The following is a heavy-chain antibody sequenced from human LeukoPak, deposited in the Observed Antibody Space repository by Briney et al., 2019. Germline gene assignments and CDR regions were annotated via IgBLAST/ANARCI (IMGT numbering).Heavy chain of an antibody. J-gene: IGHJ6*02. CDR1: GGSISSGDYY. Sequence: PSETLSLTCTVSGGSISSGDYYWSWIRQPPGTGLEWIGYIYYSGSTYYNPSLKSRVTISVDTSKNQFSLKLSSVTTADTAVYYCARERLERPNYYYGMDVWGQGTTVTVSS. D-gene: IGHD1-1*01. CDR3: ARERLERPNYYYGMDV. V-gene: IGHV4-30-4*01. CDR2: IYYSGST.